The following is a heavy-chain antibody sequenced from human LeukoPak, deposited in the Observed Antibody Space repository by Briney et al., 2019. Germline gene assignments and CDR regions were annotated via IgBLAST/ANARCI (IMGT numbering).Heavy chain of an antibody. CDR1: GGSISSSSYY. D-gene: IGHD2-2*02. J-gene: IGHJ4*02. CDR3: ARECSSTSCYKGPGGFDY. CDR2: IYYSGST. V-gene: IGHV4-39*07. Sequence: PSETLSLTCTVSGGSISSSSYYWGWIRQPPGKGLEWIGSIYYSGSTYYNPSLKSRVTISVDTSKNQFFLKLSSVTAADTAVYYCARECSSTSCYKGPGGFDYWGQGTLVTVSS.